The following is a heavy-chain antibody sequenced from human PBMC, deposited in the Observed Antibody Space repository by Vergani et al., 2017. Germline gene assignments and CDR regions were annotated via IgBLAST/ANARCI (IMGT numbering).Heavy chain of an antibody. CDR1: GWSFTSYH. V-gene: IGHV4-34*01. J-gene: IGHJ6*03. CDR3: ARVNTETNGHLYYYYYMDV. D-gene: IGHD4-11*01. Sequence: QVQLQQWGGGLLKPSETLSLTCVVNGWSFTSYHWTWIRQSPGEGLEWVGDIDHTGRPDYNSSLKSRLTMSVDKSRNQFSLALNSGTATDTAIYFCARVNTETNGHLYYYYYMDVWGQGTAVTVS. CDR2: IDHTGRP.